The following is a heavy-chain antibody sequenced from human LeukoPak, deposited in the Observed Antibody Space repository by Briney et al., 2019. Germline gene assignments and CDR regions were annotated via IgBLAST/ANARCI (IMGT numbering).Heavy chain of an antibody. CDR3: ARESMIVVVIDY. V-gene: IGHV1-2*02. J-gene: IGHJ4*02. CDR2: INPNSGGT. Sequence: ASVKVSCKASGYTFTVYYMHWVRQAPGQGLEWMGWINPNSGGTNYAQKFQGRVTMTRDTSISTAYMELSRLRSDDTAVYYCARESMIVVVIDYWGQGTLVTVSS. D-gene: IGHD3-22*01. CDR1: GYTFTVYY.